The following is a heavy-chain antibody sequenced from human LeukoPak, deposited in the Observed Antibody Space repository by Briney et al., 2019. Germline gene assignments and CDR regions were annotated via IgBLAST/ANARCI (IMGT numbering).Heavy chain of an antibody. CDR3: STGISRCSGTYCDY. D-gene: IGHD2-15*01. J-gene: IGHJ4*02. Sequence: GGSLRLSCAASGFTFTNAWMTWVRQAPGKGLEWVGRIGTKTDGGTADYAAPVKGRFTISRDDSKYTLFLQMTSLKAEDTAMYYCSTGISRCSGTYCDYWGQGTLVTVSS. V-gene: IGHV3-15*04. CDR2: IGTKTDGGTA. CDR1: GFTFTNAW.